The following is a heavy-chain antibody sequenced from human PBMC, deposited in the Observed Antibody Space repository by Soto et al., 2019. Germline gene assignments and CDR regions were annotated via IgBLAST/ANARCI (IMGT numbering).Heavy chain of an antibody. CDR3: AKDGQWLVEPFDY. J-gene: IGHJ4*02. V-gene: IGHV3-30-3*01. CDR1: GFTFSSYA. Sequence: QVQLMESGGGVVQPGRSLRLSCAASGFTFSSYAMHWVRQAPGKGLEWVAVTAYDGSNKYYADSVKGRFTISRDNSKNTLYLQMNSLRAEDTAVYYCAKDGQWLVEPFDYWGQGTLVTVSS. D-gene: IGHD6-19*01. CDR2: TAYDGSNK.